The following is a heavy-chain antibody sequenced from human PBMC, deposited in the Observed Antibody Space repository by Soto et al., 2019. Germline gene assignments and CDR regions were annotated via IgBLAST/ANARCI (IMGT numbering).Heavy chain of an antibody. CDR1: GGSISSGGYY. CDR2: IYYSGST. J-gene: IGHJ5*02. D-gene: IGHD3-3*01. V-gene: IGHV4-31*03. Sequence: QVQLQESGPGLVKPSQTLSLTCTVSGGSISSGGYYWSWIRQHPGKGLEWIGYIYYSGSTYYNPSLKSRVTISVDTSKNQFSLKLSSVTAADTAVYYCATGVTIFGVVTSYNWFDPWGQGTLVTVSS. CDR3: ATGVTIFGVVTSYNWFDP.